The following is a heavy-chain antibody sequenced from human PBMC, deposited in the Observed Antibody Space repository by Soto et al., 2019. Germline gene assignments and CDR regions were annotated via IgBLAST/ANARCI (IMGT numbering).Heavy chain of an antibody. CDR2: IYWDDDK. J-gene: IGHJ4*02. V-gene: IGHV2-5*02. CDR3: ARRPSYCSGGSCYSGFDY. Sequence: QITLKESGPTLVKPTQTLTLTCTFSGFSLSTSGVGVGWIRQPPGKALEWLALIYWDDDKRYSPSLNSRLTITKDTSKKQVVLTMTNLAPVDTARYYCARRPSYCSGGSCYSGFDYWGQGTLVTVSS. CDR1: GFSLSTSGVG. D-gene: IGHD2-15*01.